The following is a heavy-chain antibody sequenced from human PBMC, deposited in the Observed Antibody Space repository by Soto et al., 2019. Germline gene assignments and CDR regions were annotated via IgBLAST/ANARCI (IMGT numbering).Heavy chain of an antibody. CDR3: AKDQARIAAAGTRHYGMDV. CDR1: GFTFSSYG. D-gene: IGHD6-13*01. V-gene: IGHV3-30*18. J-gene: IGHJ6*02. Sequence: PGGSLRLSCAASGFTFSSYGMHWVRQAPGKGLEWVAVISYDGSNKYYADSVKGRFTISRDNSKNTLYLQMNSLRAEDTAVYYCAKDQARIAAAGTRHYGMDVWGQGTTVTVS. CDR2: ISYDGSNK.